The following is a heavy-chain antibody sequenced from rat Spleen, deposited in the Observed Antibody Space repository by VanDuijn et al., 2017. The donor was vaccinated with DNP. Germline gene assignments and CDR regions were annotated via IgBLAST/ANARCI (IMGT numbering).Heavy chain of an antibody. V-gene: IGHV2-16*01. CDR3: ARFPPGYSTYRDWYFDF. CDR1: GFSLTNYG. CDR2: IWSGGST. D-gene: IGHD1-2*01. Sequence: QVQVKESGPGLVQPSQTLSLTCTVSGFSLTNYGVSWVRQPPGKGLEWIGAIWSGGSTDSNSALRSRLTISRDTSRSQVLLKMNSLQTEDTAMYFCARFPPGYSTYRDWYFDFWGPGTMVTVSA. J-gene: IGHJ1*01.